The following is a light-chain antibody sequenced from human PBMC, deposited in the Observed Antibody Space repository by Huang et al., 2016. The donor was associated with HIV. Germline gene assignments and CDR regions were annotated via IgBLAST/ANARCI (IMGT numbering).Light chain of an antibody. CDR2: GAS. Sequence: EIVLTQSPGTLSLSPRERAVLSCRASQNITNFLAWYQQKDGQPHRLLIYGASSRAIGIPDRFSGSGSGTDFTLTITGLGPQDSAVYYCQQYVSAPLTFGGGTGVEIK. CDR1: QNITNF. CDR3: QQYVSAPLT. J-gene: IGKJ4*01. V-gene: IGKV3-20*01.